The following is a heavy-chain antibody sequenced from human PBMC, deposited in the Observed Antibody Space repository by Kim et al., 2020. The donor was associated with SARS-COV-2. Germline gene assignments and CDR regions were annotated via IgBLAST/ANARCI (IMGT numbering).Heavy chain of an antibody. CDR1: GFTFSSYS. Sequence: GGSLRLSCAASGFTFSSYSMNWVRQAPGKGLEWVSSISSSSSYIYYADSVKGRFTISRDNAKNSLYLQMNSLRAEDTAVYYCARDTTTSGYDPYYYGMDVWGQGTTVTVSS. CDR3: ARDTTTSGYDPYYYGMDV. J-gene: IGHJ6*02. D-gene: IGHD5-12*01. CDR2: ISSSSSYI. V-gene: IGHV3-21*01.